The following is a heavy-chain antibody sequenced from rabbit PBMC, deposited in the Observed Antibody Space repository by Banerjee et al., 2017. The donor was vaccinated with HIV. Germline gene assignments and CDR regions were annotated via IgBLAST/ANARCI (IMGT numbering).Heavy chain of an antibody. CDR1: GFDFSSYG. J-gene: IGHJ4*01. CDR2: IDPVFGIT. V-gene: IGHV1S47*01. D-gene: IGHD4-1*01. CDR3: VREVAAKFSL. Sequence: QEQLVESGGDLVQPGASLTLTCTASGFDFSSYGVSWVRQAPGKGLEWIGYIDPVFGITYFANWVNGRFTISSHNAQNTLFLQLNSLTAADTATYFCVREVAAKFSLWGPGTLVTVS.